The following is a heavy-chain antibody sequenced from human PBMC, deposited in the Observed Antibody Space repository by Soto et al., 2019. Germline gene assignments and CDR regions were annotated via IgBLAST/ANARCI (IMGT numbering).Heavy chain of an antibody. CDR1: GFTFSSYS. CDR2: ISSSSSYI. Sequence: GGSLRLSCAASGFTFSSYSMNWVRQAPGKGLEWVSSISSSSSYIYYADLVKGRFTISRDNAKNSLYLQMDSLRAEDTAVYYCARDFTMVRGVSQTSYYFDYWGQGTLVTVSS. J-gene: IGHJ4*02. D-gene: IGHD3-10*01. V-gene: IGHV3-21*01. CDR3: ARDFTMVRGVSQTSYYFDY.